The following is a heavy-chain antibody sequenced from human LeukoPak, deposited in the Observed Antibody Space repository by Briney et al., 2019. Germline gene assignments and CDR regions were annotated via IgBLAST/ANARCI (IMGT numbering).Heavy chain of an antibody. CDR2: SSWNSGSI. CDR1: GFTFDNYA. J-gene: IGHJ4*02. V-gene: IGHV3-9*01. D-gene: IGHD3-22*01. CDR3: AKDSYDSSGYHLGFDY. Sequence: GGSLRLSCAASGFTFDNYAMHWVRQAPGRGLEWVSGSSWNSGSIVYADSVKGRLTISRHNAKNSLYLQMNSLRDEDTALYYCAKDSYDSSGYHLGFDYWGQGTLVTVSS.